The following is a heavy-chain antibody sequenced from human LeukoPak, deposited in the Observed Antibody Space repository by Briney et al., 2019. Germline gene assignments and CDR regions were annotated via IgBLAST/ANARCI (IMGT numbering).Heavy chain of an antibody. Sequence: PSETLSLTCAVYGGSFSSYYWSWIRQPAGKGLEWIGRIYTSGSTNYNPSLKSRVTISVDKSKNQFSLKLSSVTAADTAVYYCARAPYSSSWMVWGGDYFDYWGQGTLVTVSS. CDR3: ARAPYSSSWMVWGGDYFDY. J-gene: IGHJ4*02. D-gene: IGHD6-13*01. CDR2: IYTSGST. CDR1: GGSFSSYY. V-gene: IGHV4-59*10.